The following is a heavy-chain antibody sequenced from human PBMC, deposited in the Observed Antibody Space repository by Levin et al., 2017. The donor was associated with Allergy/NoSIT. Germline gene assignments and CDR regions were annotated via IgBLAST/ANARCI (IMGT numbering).Heavy chain of an antibody. CDR3: AREETDGRMDV. J-gene: IGHJ6*02. CDR1: GFTVSSNY. D-gene: IGHD1-14*01. Sequence: GESLKISCAASGFTVSSNYMSWVRQAPGKGLEWVSVIYSGDSTYYADSVKGRFTISRDNSKNTLYLQMNSLRAEDTAVYYCAREETDGRMDVWGQGTTVTVSS. V-gene: IGHV3-66*01. CDR2: IYSGDST.